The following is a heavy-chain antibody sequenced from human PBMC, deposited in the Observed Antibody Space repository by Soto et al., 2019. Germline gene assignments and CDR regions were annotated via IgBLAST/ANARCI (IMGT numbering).Heavy chain of an antibody. CDR1: VFIFSNVW. J-gene: IGHJ4*01. D-gene: IGHD3-10*01. Sequence: WWSLRLSCSGSVFIFSNVWMNWCRQAPGKGLEWVGHIKSRSDDGTTDYAAPVKGRFTMSRDNAKNSVYLQMDSLRAEDTAVYYCARDSGYGSGASVNHYLDYWGHGTLVTVSS. CDR3: ARDSGYGSGASVNHYLDY. V-gene: IGHV3-15*01. CDR2: IKSRSDDGTT.